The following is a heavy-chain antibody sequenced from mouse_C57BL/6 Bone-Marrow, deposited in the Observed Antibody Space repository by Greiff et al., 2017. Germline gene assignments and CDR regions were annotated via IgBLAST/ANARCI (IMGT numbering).Heavy chain of an antibody. V-gene: IGHV14-3*01. CDR3: AVYDGSFDY. CDR2: IDPANGDT. D-gene: IGHD2-3*01. J-gene: IGHJ2*01. Sequence: VQLQQSVAELVRPGASVKLSCTASGFNIKNTYMHWVKQRPEQGLEWIGRIDPANGDTKYAPKFKGKATLTADTSSNTAYMLLSSLTSVDASIYYCAVYDGSFDYGGQGTTPTVSS. CDR1: GFNIKNTY.